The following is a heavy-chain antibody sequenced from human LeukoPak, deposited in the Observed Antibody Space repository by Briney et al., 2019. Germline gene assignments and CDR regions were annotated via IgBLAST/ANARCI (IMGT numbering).Heavy chain of an antibody. V-gene: IGHV3-30*18. CDR3: AKDQGFILPSQEHYFDY. CDR2: ISYDGSNK. CDR1: GFTFSSYG. Sequence: GGSLRLSCAASGFTFSSYGMHWVRQAPGKGLEWVAVISYDGSNKYYADSVKGRFTISRDNSKNTLYLQMNSLRAEDTAVYYCAKDQGFILPSQEHYFDYWGQGTLVTVSS. D-gene: IGHD1-1*01. J-gene: IGHJ4*02.